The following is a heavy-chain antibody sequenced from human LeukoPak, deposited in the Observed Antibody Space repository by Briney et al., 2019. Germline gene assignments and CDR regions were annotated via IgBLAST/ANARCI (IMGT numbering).Heavy chain of an antibody. D-gene: IGHD2-21*02. CDR2: INHSGST. CDR1: GGSFSGYY. Sequence: SETLSLTCAVYGGSFSGYYWSWIRQPPGKGLEWIGEINHSGSTNYNPSLKSRVTISVDTSKNQFSLKLSSVTAADTAVYYCATGDIVVVSAIDAFDIWGQGTMVTVSS. V-gene: IGHV4-34*01. CDR3: ATGDIVVVSAIDAFDI. J-gene: IGHJ3*02.